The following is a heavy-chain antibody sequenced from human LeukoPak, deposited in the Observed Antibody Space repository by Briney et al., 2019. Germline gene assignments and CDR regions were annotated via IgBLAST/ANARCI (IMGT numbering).Heavy chain of an antibody. CDR1: GFTFSSYA. J-gene: IGHJ4*02. CDR2: ISGSGGST. V-gene: IGHV3-23*01. CDR3: ATDIAAFDY. D-gene: IGHD2-15*01. Sequence: GGSLRLSCAASGFTFSSYAMSWVREAPGKGLECVSAISGSGGSTYYADSVKGRVTISRDNSKNTLYLQMNGLRTEDTAVYYCATDIAAFDYWGQGTLVTASS.